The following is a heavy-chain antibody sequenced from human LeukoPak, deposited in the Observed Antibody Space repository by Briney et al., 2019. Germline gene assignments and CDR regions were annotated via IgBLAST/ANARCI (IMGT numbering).Heavy chain of an antibody. J-gene: IGHJ3*02. CDR1: GGSISSYY. V-gene: IGHV4-59*01. CDR3: ARERGDTAAPDAFDI. CDR2: VYYSGTT. Sequence: SKTLSLTCTVSGGSISSYYWSWIRQPPGKGLEWIGYVYYSGTTNYSPTLKSRVTISVDTSKNQFFLRLRSVTPADTAVYYCARERGDTAAPDAFDIWGQGTMVTVSS. D-gene: IGHD5-18*01.